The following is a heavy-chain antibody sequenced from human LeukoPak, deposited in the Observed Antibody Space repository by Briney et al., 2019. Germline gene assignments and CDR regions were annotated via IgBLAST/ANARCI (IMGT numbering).Heavy chain of an antibody. CDR1: GFTFSNAW. D-gene: IGHD3-16*02. V-gene: IGHV3-15*01. CDR3: TRDDVITFGGVIVSNYYYYMDV. Sequence: GGSLRLSCAASGFTFSNAWMSWVRQAPGKGLEWVGRIKSKTDGGTTDYAAPVKGRFTISRDDSKSIAYLQMNSLKTEDTAVYYCTRDDVITFGGVIVSNYYYYMDVWGQGTLVTVSS. J-gene: IGHJ6*03. CDR2: IKSKTDGGTT.